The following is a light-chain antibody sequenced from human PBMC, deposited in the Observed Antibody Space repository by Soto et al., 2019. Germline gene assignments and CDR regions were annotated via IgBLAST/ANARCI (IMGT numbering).Light chain of an antibody. J-gene: IGLJ1*01. Sequence: QSVLTQPSSVSASPGQSITIPCTGTSSDVGSYNLVSWFQQHPGKVPKLLIYEGTKRPSGLSDRFSGSKSGTTASLKISGLQAEDEANYYCYSYAGENLYVFGTGTKVTV. CDR3: YSYAGENLYV. V-gene: IGLV2-23*01. CDR1: SSDVGSYNL. CDR2: EGT.